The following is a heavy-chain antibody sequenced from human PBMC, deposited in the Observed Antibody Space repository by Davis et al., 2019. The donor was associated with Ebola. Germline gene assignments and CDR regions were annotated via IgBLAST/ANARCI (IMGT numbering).Heavy chain of an antibody. Sequence: SETLSLTCTVSGGSISSRSYYWGWIRQPPGKGLEWNGNIYSSGSTYYNPSLKSRVTISVDTSKNQFSLKLSSVTAADTAMYYCARGHSYGSMVYGMDVWGQGTTVNVSS. V-gene: IGHV4-39*01. D-gene: IGHD5-18*01. CDR3: ARGHSYGSMVYGMDV. CDR2: IYSSGST. J-gene: IGHJ6*02. CDR1: GGSISSRSYY.